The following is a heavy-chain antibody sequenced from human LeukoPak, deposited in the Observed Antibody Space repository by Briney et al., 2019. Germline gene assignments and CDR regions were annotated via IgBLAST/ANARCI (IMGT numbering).Heavy chain of an antibody. CDR1: GYTFTNYY. D-gene: IGHD3-16*02. J-gene: IGHJ5*02. Sequence: EASVKVSCKASGYTFTNYYMHWVRQAPGQGLEWMGGIIPIFGTANYAQKFQGRVTITADKSTSTAYMELSSLRSEDTAVYYCARDNSVGDIAWWFDPWGQGTLVTVSS. CDR3: ARDNSVGDIAWWFDP. CDR2: IIPIFGTA. V-gene: IGHV1-69*06.